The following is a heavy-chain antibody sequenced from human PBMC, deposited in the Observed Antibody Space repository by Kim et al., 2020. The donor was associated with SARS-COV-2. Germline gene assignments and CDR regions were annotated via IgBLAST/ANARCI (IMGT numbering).Heavy chain of an antibody. D-gene: IGHD3-16*01. V-gene: IGHV3-30*01. Sequence: NKYNPSSVKGRFTISRDNSKNTLYLQMNSLRAEDTAVYYCARDLEGGFDYWGQGTLVTVSS. CDR2: NK. J-gene: IGHJ4*02. CDR3: ARDLEGGFDY.